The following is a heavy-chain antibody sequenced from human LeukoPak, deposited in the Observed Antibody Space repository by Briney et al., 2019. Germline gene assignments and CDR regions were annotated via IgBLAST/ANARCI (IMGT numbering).Heavy chain of an antibody. D-gene: IGHD2-15*01. Sequence: SETLSLTCTVSGGSISNSGYYWGWIRQPPGKGLEWIGHIYYGGSTYYNSSLKSRITISVDTSQNQFSLKLNSVTAADTAVYSCARLSVDCSGSCYYFDCWGQGTLVTVSS. CDR3: ARLSVDCSGSCYYFDC. V-gene: IGHV4-39*01. CDR1: GGSISNSGYY. J-gene: IGHJ4*02. CDR2: IYYGGST.